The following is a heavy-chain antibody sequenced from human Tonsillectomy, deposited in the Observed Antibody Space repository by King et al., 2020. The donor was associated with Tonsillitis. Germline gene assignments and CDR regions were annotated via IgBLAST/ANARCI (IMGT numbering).Heavy chain of an antibody. CDR1: GFTFSDSA. D-gene: IGHD3-22*01. J-gene: IGHJ4*02. Sequence: VQLVESGGGLVQPGGSLKLSCAASGFTFSDSAMHWVRQAPGKGLEWVGRIRSKTHNYATAYSASVKDRFTISRDDSKNTAYLQMNSLKGEDTAVYYCTRYDTYTSWGQGTLVAVSS. CDR2: IRSKTHNYAT. V-gene: IGHV3-73*02. CDR3: TRYDTYTS.